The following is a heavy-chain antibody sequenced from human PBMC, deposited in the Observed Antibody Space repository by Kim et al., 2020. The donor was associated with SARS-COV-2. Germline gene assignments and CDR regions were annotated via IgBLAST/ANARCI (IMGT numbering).Heavy chain of an antibody. CDR3: ATGRLRFFDY. CDR2: IKSKKDGETI. V-gene: IGHV3-15*01. CDR1: GLTFSHAW. Sequence: ASGLTFSHAWMSWVRQAPGKGLEWVGRIKSKKDGETIDYAAPVKGRFTISRDDSTNTLYLQMNNLQIEDTALYYCATGRLRFFDYWGQGTLVTVSS. D-gene: IGHD5-12*01. J-gene: IGHJ4*02.